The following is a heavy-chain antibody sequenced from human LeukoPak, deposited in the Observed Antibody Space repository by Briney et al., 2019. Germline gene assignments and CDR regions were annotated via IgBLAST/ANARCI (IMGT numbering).Heavy chain of an antibody. V-gene: IGHV4-34*01. J-gene: IGHJ5*02. CDR3: ARHVRKQWLVQGWFDP. CDR2: INHSGST. CDR1: GGSFSGYY. D-gene: IGHD6-19*01. Sequence: SETLSLTCAVYGGSFSGYYWSWIRQPPGKGLEWIGEINHSGSTNYNPSLKSRVTISVDTSKNQFSLKLSSVTAADTAVYYCARHVRKQWLVQGWFDPWGQGTLVTVSS.